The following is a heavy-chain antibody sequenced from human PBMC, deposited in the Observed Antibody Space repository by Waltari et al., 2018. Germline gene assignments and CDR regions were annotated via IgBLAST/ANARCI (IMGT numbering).Heavy chain of an antibody. Sequence: QLQLQESGPGLTKPSETLSLTCTVSGVSIRNIDFYWGWIRQPPGKGLEWIGSTSYSGSPFYSTSLKSRVTMSADPYKNQVSLKLASVTAADTAVYYCARDYRSVYDYWGQGIMVTVSS. D-gene: IGHD4-4*01. V-gene: IGHV4-39*02. CDR2: TSYSGSP. CDR3: ARDYRSVYDY. J-gene: IGHJ4*02. CDR1: GVSIRNIDFY.